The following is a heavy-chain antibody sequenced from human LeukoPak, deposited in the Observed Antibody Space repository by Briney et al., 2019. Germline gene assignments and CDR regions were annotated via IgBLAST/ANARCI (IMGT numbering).Heavy chain of an antibody. J-gene: IGHJ3*02. CDR3: AREWTHDAFDI. V-gene: IGHV3-11*01. Sequence: GGSLRLSCSASGYTFSDYYMSWIRQAPGKGLEWLSYISTSGSTIFYADSVRGRFTISRDNAKKSLYLQMNTLRAEDTAVYYCAREWTHDAFDIWGQGTMVTVSS. D-gene: IGHD3/OR15-3a*01. CDR2: ISTSGSTI. CDR1: GYTFSDYY.